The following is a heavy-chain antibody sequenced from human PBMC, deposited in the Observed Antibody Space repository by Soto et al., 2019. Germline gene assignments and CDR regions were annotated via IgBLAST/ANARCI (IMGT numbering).Heavy chain of an antibody. V-gene: IGHV4-34*01. J-gene: IGHJ5*02. Sequence: SETLSLTCAVYGGSFSGYYWSWIRQPPGKGLEWIGEINHSGSTNYNPSLKSRVTISVDTSKNQFSLKLSSVTAADTAVYYCARGARYWGYCSGGSCFSCFDPWGQGTLVTVSS. CDR3: ARGARYWGYCSGGSCFSCFDP. D-gene: IGHD2-15*01. CDR1: GGSFSGYY. CDR2: INHSGST.